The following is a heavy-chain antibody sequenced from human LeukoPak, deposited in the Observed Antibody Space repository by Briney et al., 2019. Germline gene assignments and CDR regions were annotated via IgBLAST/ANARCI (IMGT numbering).Heavy chain of an antibody. D-gene: IGHD6-19*01. CDR3: AREVAVTGINYYYHMDV. J-gene: IGHJ6*03. V-gene: IGHV4-34*01. CDR2: INHSGST. CDR1: GGSFSGYY. Sequence: SETLSLTCAVYGGSFSGYYWSWIRQPPGKGLEWIGEINHSGSTNYNPSLKSRVTISVNTSKNQFSLKLSSVTAADTAVYYCAREVAVTGINYYYHMDVWGKGTTVTVSS.